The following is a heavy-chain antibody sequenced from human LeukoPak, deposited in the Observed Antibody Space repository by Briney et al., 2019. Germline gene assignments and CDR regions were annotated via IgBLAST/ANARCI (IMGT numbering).Heavy chain of an antibody. Sequence: GGSLRLSCAASGFTFSSYAMSWVRQARGKGLEWVSVISGNGGSTYYADSVKGRFTISRDNSKNTLYLQMNSLRGEDTAVYYCAKADSARGVTLKSTIDYWGQGTLVTVSS. CDR3: AKADSARGVTLKSTIDY. D-gene: IGHD2-21*02. CDR1: GFTFSSYA. J-gene: IGHJ4*02. V-gene: IGHV3-23*01. CDR2: ISGNGGST.